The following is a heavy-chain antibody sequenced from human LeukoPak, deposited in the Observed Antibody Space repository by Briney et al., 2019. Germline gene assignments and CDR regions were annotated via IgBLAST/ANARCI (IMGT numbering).Heavy chain of an antibody. Sequence: ASVTVSCKASGYTFTSYSITWVRQAPGQGLEWMGWISGNNGDTKYAQTFQGRVTMTRDTSTKTVYMEVRSLRSDDTAVYYCARSRGVTAHYYYYMDVWGKGTTVKVSS. J-gene: IGHJ6*03. V-gene: IGHV1-18*01. CDR1: GYTFTSYS. CDR3: ARSRGVTAHYYYYMDV. CDR2: ISGNNGDT. D-gene: IGHD3-10*01.